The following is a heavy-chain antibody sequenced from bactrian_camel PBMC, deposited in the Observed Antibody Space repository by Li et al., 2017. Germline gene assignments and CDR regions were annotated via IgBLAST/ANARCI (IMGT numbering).Heavy chain of an antibody. D-gene: IGHD7*01. CDR3: VKDGGGILVFDY. CDR2: IESDGDT. V-gene: IGHV3S53*01. CDR1: VYVKNVDC. J-gene: IGHJ4*01. Sequence: QVQLVESGGGSVQAGGSLRLSCAASSVYVKNVDCMAWFRQPPGMEREGVAVIESDGDTTYSDSVKGRFTTSRDNDKNTLYLQMNNLNPEDTGAYYCVKDGGGILVFDYWGQGTQVTVS.